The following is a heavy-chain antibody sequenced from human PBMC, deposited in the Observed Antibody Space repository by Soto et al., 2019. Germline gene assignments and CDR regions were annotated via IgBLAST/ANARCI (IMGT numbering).Heavy chain of an antibody. CDR2: INPNSGGT. Sequence: QVQLVQSGAEVKKPGASVKVSCKASGYTFTGYYMHWVRQAPGQGLEWMGWINPNSGGTNYAQKVQGWVTMTRDTSLSTAYMELSRLRSDDTAVYYCARGEEVAEDYYGMDVWGQGTTVTVSS. V-gene: IGHV1-2*04. J-gene: IGHJ6*02. CDR3: ARGEEVAEDYYGMDV. CDR1: GYTFTGYY. D-gene: IGHD3-16*01.